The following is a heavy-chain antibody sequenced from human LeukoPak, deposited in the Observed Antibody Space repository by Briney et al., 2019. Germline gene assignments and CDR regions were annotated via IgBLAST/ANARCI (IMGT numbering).Heavy chain of an antibody. D-gene: IGHD3-10*02. CDR1: GFASRSYE. V-gene: IGHV3-48*03. J-gene: IGHJ6*04. Sequence: PGRSLRLSCAASGFASRSYEMNSVRQAPGKGLGWGSYISSSGSTIYYADSVKGRFTISRDNAKNSLYLQMNSLRAEDTAVYYCAELGITMIGGVWGKGTTVTISS. CDR2: ISSSGSTI. CDR3: AELGITMIGGV.